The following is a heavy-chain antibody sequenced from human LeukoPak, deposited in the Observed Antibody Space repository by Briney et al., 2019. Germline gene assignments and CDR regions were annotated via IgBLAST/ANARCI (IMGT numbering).Heavy chain of an antibody. D-gene: IGHD3-22*01. CDR1: GFTFSSYA. CDR2: ISSNGGST. CDR3: ARDFKSGSDAFDI. V-gene: IGHV3-64*01. Sequence: GGSLRLSCAASGFTFSSYAIHWVRPAPGKGLEYVSAISSNGGSTYYANSVKGRFTISRDNAKNSLYLQMNSLRAEDTAVYYCARDFKSGSDAFDIWGQGTMVTVSS. J-gene: IGHJ3*02.